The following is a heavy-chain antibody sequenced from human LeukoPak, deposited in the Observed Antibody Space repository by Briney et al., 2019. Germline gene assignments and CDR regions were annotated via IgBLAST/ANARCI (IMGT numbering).Heavy chain of an antibody. D-gene: IGHD2-2*01. CDR3: ARTNKHGGYCSSSSCYGRYYYYGMDV. CDR2: INHSAST. CDR1: CGFFSGYY. V-gene: IGHV4-34*01. Sequence: SETLSLTYAVYCGFFSGYYWSLIRQPPGKGVEWIGEINHSASTNYNPSLKSRVTISVDTSKNQFSLKLSSVTAADTAVYYCARTNKHGGYCSSSSCYGRYYYYGMDVWGQRTTVTVSS. J-gene: IGHJ6*02.